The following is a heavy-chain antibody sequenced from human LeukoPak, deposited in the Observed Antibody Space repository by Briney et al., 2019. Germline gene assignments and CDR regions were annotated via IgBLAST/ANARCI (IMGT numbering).Heavy chain of an antibody. Sequence: GGSLILSCSASGFTFSSHSMSWVRQAPGKGLEWVSSISRTSTYIYYADSVKGRFTISRDNAKNSLYLQMNSLRVEDTAVYYCAGDDHNYQYYMDVWGKGTTVTVSS. J-gene: IGHJ6*03. CDR2: ISRTSTYI. V-gene: IGHV3-21*01. CDR3: AGDDHNYQYYMDV. CDR1: GFTFSSHS. D-gene: IGHD1-14*01.